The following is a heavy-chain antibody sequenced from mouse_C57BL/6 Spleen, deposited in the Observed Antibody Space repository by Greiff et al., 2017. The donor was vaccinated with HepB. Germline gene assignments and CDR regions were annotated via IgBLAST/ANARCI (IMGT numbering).Heavy chain of an antibody. CDR2: ISSGSSTI. CDR1: GFTFSDYG. J-gene: IGHJ4*01. CDR3: ARHYGSRYYYAMDY. Sequence: EVQGVESGGGLVKPGGSLKLSCAASGFTFSDYGMHWVRQAPEKGLEWVAYISSGSSTIYYADTVKGRFTISRDNAKNTLFLQMTSLRSEDTAMYYCARHYGSRYYYAMDYWGQGTSVTVSS. D-gene: IGHD1-1*01. V-gene: IGHV5-17*01.